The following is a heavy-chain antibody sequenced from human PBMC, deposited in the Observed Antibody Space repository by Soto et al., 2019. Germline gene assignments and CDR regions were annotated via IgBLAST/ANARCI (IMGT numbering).Heavy chain of an antibody. D-gene: IGHD3-10*01. Sequence: EASVKVSCKASGYTFSTYGISWVRQAPGQGLEWMGWISGYNGNTNYAQKVQDRVTMTIDTSTSTAYMEVRSLRSDDTAVYYCASATITMIRGVTYFYYGMDLWGQGTTVTVSS. CDR2: ISGYNGNT. V-gene: IGHV1-18*04. J-gene: IGHJ6*02. CDR1: GYTFSTYG. CDR3: ASATITMIRGVTYFYYGMDL.